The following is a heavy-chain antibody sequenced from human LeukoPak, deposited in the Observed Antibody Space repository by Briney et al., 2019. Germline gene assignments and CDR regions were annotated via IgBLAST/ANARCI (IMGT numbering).Heavy chain of an antibody. J-gene: IGHJ6*03. Sequence: SETLSLTCTVSRGSITVHYWAWIRQPPGKGLEWVGYIHYSGSTNYNPSLKSRVLISVDRSKNQFSPLLIAVTAADTTFLYYSAMGTNSSAWFAGYYYYYYMDVWGKGTTVTVSS. CDR2: IHYSGST. CDR1: RGSITVHY. D-gene: IGHD6-13*01. CDR3: SAMGTNSSAWFAGYYYYYYMDV. V-gene: IGHV4-59*08.